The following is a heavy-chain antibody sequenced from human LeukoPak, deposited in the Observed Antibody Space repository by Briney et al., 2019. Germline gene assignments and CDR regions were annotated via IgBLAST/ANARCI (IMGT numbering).Heavy chain of an antibody. CDR2: FSVIGGST. Sequence: GGSLSLSCPPSNFLLNIKYMIGIPQAPGKGREGFSAFSVIGGSTYYADSVKGRFTISRDNSKNTLYLQMNSLRAEDTAVYYCARDQFGDWNYFIYYYMDVWGKGTTVTVSS. CDR3: ARDQFGDWNYFIYYYMDV. V-gene: IGHV3-23*01. CDR1: NFLLNIKY. D-gene: IGHD1-7*01. J-gene: IGHJ6*03.